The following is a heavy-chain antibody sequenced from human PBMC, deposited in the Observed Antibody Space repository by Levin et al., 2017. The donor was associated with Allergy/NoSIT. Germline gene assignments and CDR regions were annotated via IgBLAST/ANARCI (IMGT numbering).Heavy chain of an antibody. Sequence: GESLKISCMGSGYSFTNYWIGWVLQMPGKGLEWMGIIYPGDSDTRYSPSFQGQVTISADKSINTAYLQWSSLKASDTAMYYCARRGDSYWYFDLWGRGTLVTVSS. CDR1: GYSFTNYW. CDR3: ARRGDSYWYFDL. V-gene: IGHV5-51*01. CDR2: IYPGDSDT. D-gene: IGHD3-16*01. J-gene: IGHJ2*01.